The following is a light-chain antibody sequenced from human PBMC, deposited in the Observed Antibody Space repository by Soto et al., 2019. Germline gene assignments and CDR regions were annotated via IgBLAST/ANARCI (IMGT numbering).Light chain of an antibody. V-gene: IGKV3-20*01. CDR1: QSVTSNY. J-gene: IGKJ4*01. CDR3: QQYATSPALS. Sequence: EIVLTQSPGTLSLSPGERATLSCRASQSVTSNYLAWYQQKPGQAPILLIYGASSRATGIPDRFSGSGSGTDFTLTISRLEPADFAVYYCQQYATSPALSFGGGTKVEIK. CDR2: GAS.